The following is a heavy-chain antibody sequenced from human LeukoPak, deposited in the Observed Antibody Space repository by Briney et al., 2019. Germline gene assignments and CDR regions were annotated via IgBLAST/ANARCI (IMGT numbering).Heavy chain of an antibody. CDR2: ISGSDGST. V-gene: IGHV3-23*01. Sequence: PGGSLRLSCAASGFTFSSYAMNWVRQAPGKGLEWVSGISGSDGSTYYADSVKGRFTISRDNSKNTLYLQMNSLRAEDTAVYYCARGHYGINWGQGTLVTVSS. D-gene: IGHD3-10*01. CDR3: ARGHYGIN. J-gene: IGHJ4*02. CDR1: GFTFSSYA.